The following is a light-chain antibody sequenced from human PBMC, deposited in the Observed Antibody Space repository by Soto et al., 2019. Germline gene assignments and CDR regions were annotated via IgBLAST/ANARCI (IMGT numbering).Light chain of an antibody. CDR3: SSYTNSGTYV. CDR2: DVS. Sequence: QSVLTQPASVSGSPGQSITISCTGTSSDVSSYNYVSWYQQDPGKAPKLIFYDVSNRPSGVSDRFSVSKSGNTASLTISNLQAEDEAAYYCSSYTNSGTYVFGTGTKVTVL. V-gene: IGLV2-14*01. CDR1: SSDVSSYNY. J-gene: IGLJ1*01.